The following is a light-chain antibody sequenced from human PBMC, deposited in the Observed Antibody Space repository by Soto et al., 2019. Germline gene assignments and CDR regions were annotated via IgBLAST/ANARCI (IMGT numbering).Light chain of an antibody. J-gene: IGLJ2*01. CDR2: EGS. V-gene: IGLV2-23*01. CDR3: SSYAGSNILVV. Sequence: QSALTQPGSVSGSPGQSITISCSGTSSDIGSYNLVSWYQQHPCKAPKVIIFEGSRLPSGVSSRFSGSKSGNTASLTISGLRPEDEADYYCSSYAGSNILVVFGGGTKLTVL. CDR1: SSDIGSYNL.